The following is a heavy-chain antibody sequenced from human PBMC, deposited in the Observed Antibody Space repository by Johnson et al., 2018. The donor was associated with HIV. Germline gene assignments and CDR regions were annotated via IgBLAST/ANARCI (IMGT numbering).Heavy chain of an antibody. D-gene: IGHD3-10*01. CDR2: IKTDGSDT. J-gene: IGHJ3*02. CDR1: GFIFSNYW. CDR3: ARGALGSFDI. V-gene: IGHV3-74*01. Sequence: EMQLVESGGDSVQPGESLRLSCAASGFIFSNYWMHWVRQAPGKGLIWVACIKTDGSDTNYADSVKGRFTISRDNAKNTVYLQMDSLRDEDMAVYYCARGALGSFDIWGQGTMVTVSA.